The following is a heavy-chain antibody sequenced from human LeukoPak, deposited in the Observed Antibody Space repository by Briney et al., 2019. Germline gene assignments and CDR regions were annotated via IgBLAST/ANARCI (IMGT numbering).Heavy chain of an antibody. CDR3: SRDAAGLDY. D-gene: IGHD1-14*01. Sequence: GGXLRLSCAASGFTFRSHYMHWGRQAPGKGLVGVSRINNDGSITTYADSVKGRFTISRDNAKNTVYLQMNSLRRDDTGVYYCSRDAAGLDYWGQRTLVTVSS. J-gene: IGHJ4*02. CDR2: INNDGSIT. CDR1: GFTFRSHY. V-gene: IGHV3-74*01.